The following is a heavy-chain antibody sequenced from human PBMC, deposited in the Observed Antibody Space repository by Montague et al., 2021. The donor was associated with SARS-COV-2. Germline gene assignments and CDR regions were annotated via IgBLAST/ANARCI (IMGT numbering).Heavy chain of an antibody. CDR2: IYYYGSV. V-gene: IGHV4-59*08. CDR3: ARQITMVRKPFDF. J-gene: IGHJ4*02. Sequence: SETLSLTCTVAGDSVSRSYWNWIRLSPGPGLEWIGNIYYYGSVSTNPSLTSRLPISLDTSKNQLSLTLTSVTAADTATYYCARQITMVRKPFDFWGQGTLVTVSS. CDR1: GDSVSRSY. D-gene: IGHD3-10*01.